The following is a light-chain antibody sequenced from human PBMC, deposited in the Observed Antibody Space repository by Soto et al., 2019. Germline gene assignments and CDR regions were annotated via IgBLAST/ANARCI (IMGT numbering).Light chain of an antibody. CDR3: ISFTSSTSLYV. Sequence: QSALTQPASVSGSPGQSITISCTGTSGDVGGFNYVSWYQQYSGKAPKLMIYEVSSRPSGVSDRFSASKSGNTASLTISGLEAEDEADYYCISFTSSTSLYVFGTGTKLTVL. V-gene: IGLV2-14*01. J-gene: IGLJ1*01. CDR2: EVS. CDR1: SGDVGGFNY.